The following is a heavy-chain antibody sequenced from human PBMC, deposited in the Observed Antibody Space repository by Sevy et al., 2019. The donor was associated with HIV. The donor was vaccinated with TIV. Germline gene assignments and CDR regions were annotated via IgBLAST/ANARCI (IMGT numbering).Heavy chain of an antibody. Sequence: GGSLRLSCAASGFTFSSYGMHWVRQAPGKGLEWVAFIRYDGRNKYYADSVKGRFTISRDNSKNTVYLQMNSLRAEDTAVYYCAKVPAGGTSLYYYYYMDVWGKGTTVTVSS. CDR2: IRYDGRNK. V-gene: IGHV3-30*02. CDR1: GFTFSSYG. D-gene: IGHD1-7*01. CDR3: AKVPAGGTSLYYYYYMDV. J-gene: IGHJ6*03.